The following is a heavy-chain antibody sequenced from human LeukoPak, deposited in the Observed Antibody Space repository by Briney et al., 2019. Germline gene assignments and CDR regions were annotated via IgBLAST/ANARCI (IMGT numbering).Heavy chain of an antibody. CDR2: IDSAGDP. V-gene: IGHV3-13*05. CDR1: GFTFSSYA. Sequence: GGSLRLSCAASGFTFSSYAMSWVRQAPGKGLEWVSAIDSAGDPYYPGSVKGRFTISRENAKNSLYLQMNSLGAGDTAVYYCARAYSSTWYDPPLDYWGQGTLVTVSS. J-gene: IGHJ4*02. D-gene: IGHD6-13*01. CDR3: ARAYSSTWYDPPLDY.